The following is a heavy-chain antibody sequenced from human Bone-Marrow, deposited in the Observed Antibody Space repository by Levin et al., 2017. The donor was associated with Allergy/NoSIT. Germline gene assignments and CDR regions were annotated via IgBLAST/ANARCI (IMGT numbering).Heavy chain of an antibody. CDR1: GDSITSGDHY. CDR3: ARTRGAYYDDLTKSYYFDH. CDR2: IYSSGRT. V-gene: IGHV4-30-4*01. J-gene: IGHJ4*01. Sequence: SETLSLTCSVSGDSITSGDHYWSWIRQPPGKGLEWIGYIYSSGRTSYNPSLESRLTISLDTSKNQFSLNLNPVTAADTAVYYCARTRGAYYDDLTKSYYFDHWGHGTLVGVSS. D-gene: IGHD3-9*01.